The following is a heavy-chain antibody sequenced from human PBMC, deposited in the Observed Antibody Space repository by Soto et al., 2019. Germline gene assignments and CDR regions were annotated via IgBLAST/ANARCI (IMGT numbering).Heavy chain of an antibody. J-gene: IGHJ6*02. Sequence: SETLSLTCIVSGGSISSEYYHWTWIRQSPGKGLEWIGYIHYTGSIMYNPSFKSRLTMAVDTSKNQFSLQLTSVTAADTAVYFCAREDDGGDRDYYGLYIWGQGTTVTVSS. CDR1: GGSISSEYYH. CDR2: IHYTGSI. V-gene: IGHV4-30-4*08. CDR3: AREDDGGDRDYYGLYI. D-gene: IGHD2-21*02.